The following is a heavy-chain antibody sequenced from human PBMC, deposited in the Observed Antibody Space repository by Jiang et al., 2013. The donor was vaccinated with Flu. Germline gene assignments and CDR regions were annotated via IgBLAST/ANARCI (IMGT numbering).Heavy chain of an antibody. CDR1: GYTFTGYY. V-gene: IGHV1-2*02. J-gene: IGHJ5*02. CDR3: ARGRGWIDP. D-gene: IGHD3-10*01. CDR2: INPNSGGA. Sequence: VQLVESGAEVKKPGASVKVSCKASGYTFTGYYIHWVRQAPGQGLEWMGWINPNSGGASYAQKFQGRVTMTRDTSISTAYMELSRLRSDDTAVYYCARGRGWIDPWGQGTLVTVSS.